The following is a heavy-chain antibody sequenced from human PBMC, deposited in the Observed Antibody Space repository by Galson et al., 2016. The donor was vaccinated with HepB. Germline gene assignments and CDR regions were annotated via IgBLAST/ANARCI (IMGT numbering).Heavy chain of an antibody. J-gene: IGHJ4*02. CDR1: SGSITSGSYY. Sequence: TLSLTCGVSSGSITSGSYYWSWIRQPAGKGLEWIGRLHTSGSTKYNPSLKSRVTISVDTSKNQFFLTLRSVTAADTAVYYCARDWWGALDYWGQGTLVTVSS. V-gene: IGHV4-61*02. D-gene: IGHD2-15*01. CDR2: LHTSGST. CDR3: ARDWWGALDY.